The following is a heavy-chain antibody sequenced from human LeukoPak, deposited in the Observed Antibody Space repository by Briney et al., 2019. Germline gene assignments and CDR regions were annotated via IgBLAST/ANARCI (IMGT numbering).Heavy chain of an antibody. D-gene: IGHD6-13*01. J-gene: IGHJ6*03. CDR1: GFTFSSYS. Sequence: NPGGSLRLSCAASGFTFSSYSMNWVRQAPGKGLERVSSISSSSSYIYYADSVKGRFTISRDNAKNSLYLQMNSLRAEDTAVYYCARDLRDSSSWYWYYYYMDVWGKGTTVTVSS. V-gene: IGHV3-21*01. CDR2: ISSSSSYI. CDR3: ARDLRDSSSWYWYYYYMDV.